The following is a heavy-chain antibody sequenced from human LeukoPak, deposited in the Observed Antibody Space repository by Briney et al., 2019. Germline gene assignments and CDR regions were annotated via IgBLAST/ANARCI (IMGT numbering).Heavy chain of an antibody. J-gene: IGHJ4*02. CDR1: GFTFSSYA. Sequence: PGGSLRLSCAASGFTFSSYAMSWVRQAPGKGLEWVSAISGSGGSTYYADSVKGRFTTSRDNSKNTLYLQMNSLRAEDTAVYYCAKDSVPFRGYYGPAASFDYWGQGTLVTVSS. CDR2: ISGSGGST. V-gene: IGHV3-23*01. CDR3: AKDSVPFRGYYGPAASFDY. D-gene: IGHD3-22*01.